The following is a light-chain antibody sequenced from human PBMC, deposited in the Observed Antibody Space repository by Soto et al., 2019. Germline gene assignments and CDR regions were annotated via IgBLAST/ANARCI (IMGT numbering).Light chain of an antibody. CDR2: GAS. V-gene: IGKV3-20*01. Sequence: EIVLTHSPGTLSLSPGERATLSCRASQSIDNNYLAWYQQKPGQAPRLVIYGASTRATDIPDRFSASGSGTDFTLTISRLEPEDFAVYDCQQYSRAPLTFGQGTKVEI. CDR1: QSIDNNY. J-gene: IGKJ1*01. CDR3: QQYSRAPLT.